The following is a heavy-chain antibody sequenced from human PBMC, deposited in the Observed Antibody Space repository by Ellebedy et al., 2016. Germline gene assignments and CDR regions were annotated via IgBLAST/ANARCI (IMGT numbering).Heavy chain of an antibody. CDR3: STDGPQGVTTVSGRMYHFEN. J-gene: IGHJ4*01. Sequence: GGSLRLSXEASGFTFSRYGLHWVRQAPGKGLEWVAVIWYDGSKRYYADSVKGRFTISRDDSKNTVYLQMNSLRGEDTAVYYCSTDGPQGVTTVSGRMYHFENWGHGTLVTVSS. CDR1: GFTFSRYG. CDR2: IWYDGSKR. D-gene: IGHD4-11*01. V-gene: IGHV3-33*01.